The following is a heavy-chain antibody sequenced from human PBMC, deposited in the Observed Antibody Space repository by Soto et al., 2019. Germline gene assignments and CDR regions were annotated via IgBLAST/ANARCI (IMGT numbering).Heavy chain of an antibody. J-gene: IGHJ3*02. CDR3: ARDPTHYDILTGFSYHAFDI. CDR1: GFTFGNYW. V-gene: IGHV3-74*03. CDR2: INTDETST. D-gene: IGHD3-9*01. Sequence: GGSLRLSCAASGFTFGNYWMHWVRQAPGKGLVWISHINTDETSTTYADSVKGRFTISRDNAGNTLHLQMNSLRAEDTAVYYCARDPTHYDILTGFSYHAFDIWGQGTKVTVSS.